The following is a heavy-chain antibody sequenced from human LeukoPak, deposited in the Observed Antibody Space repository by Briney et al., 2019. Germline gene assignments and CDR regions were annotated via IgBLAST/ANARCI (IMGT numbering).Heavy chain of an antibody. V-gene: IGHV3-11*01. Sequence: GGSLRLSCAASGFSFSDYYMSWIRQAPGKGLVWVSLINSLSPRGTSYGDSVKGRFTTSRDDAANSLFLQMNSLKVEDTAIYYCAGHARGSYLVHWGQGILVTVST. CDR2: INSLSPRGT. CDR3: AGHARGSYLVH. CDR1: GFSFSDYY. D-gene: IGHD6-6*01. J-gene: IGHJ4*02.